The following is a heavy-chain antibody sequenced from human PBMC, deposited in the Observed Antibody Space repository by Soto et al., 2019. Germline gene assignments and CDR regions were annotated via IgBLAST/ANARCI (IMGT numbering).Heavy chain of an antibody. CDR2: ISWNSGQL. CDR1: GFNFESYA. J-gene: IGHJ6*03. V-gene: IGHV3-9*01. Sequence: EVQLVESGGGLVQPDRPLRLSCEASGFNFESYAMHWVRQVPGKGLEWVSAISWNSGQLDYADSVRGRFTISRDNGKNSLYLEMNSLRPDDTALYFCAKDKSTGEYSYYRYMDVWGRGTTVIVSS. D-gene: IGHD4-17*01. CDR3: AKDKSTGEYSYYRYMDV.